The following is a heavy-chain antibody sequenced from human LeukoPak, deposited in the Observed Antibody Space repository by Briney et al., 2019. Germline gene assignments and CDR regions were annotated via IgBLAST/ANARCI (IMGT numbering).Heavy chain of an antibody. J-gene: IGHJ4*02. CDR1: GGSISSGYY. CDR2: IYHSGST. D-gene: IGHD3-22*01. Sequence: ASETLSLTCTVSGGSISSGYYWGWIRQPPGKGLEWIGSIYHSGSTYYNPSLKSRVTISVDTSKNQFSLKLSSVTAADTAVYYCARTGLYDSLNLWGQGTLVTVSS. CDR3: ARTGLYDSLNL. V-gene: IGHV4-38-2*02.